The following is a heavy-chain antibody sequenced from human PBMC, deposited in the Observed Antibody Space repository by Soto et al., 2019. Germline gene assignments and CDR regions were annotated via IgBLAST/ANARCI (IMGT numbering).Heavy chain of an antibody. CDR2: INPATGAA. V-gene: IGHV1-2*02. Sequence: QLHLVQSGAVVKKPGASVTVSCSASGYPVTAYYMHWVRQAPGRGLEWMGGINPATGAAKYTQTFQGSVTRARDTSTSTVFMELGGLTSEDTAVFYCARGGGVGVAGSAAFDMWGQGTVVTVSS. J-gene: IGHJ3*02. CDR1: GYPVTAYY. D-gene: IGHD3-3*01. CDR3: ARGGGVGVAGSAAFDM.